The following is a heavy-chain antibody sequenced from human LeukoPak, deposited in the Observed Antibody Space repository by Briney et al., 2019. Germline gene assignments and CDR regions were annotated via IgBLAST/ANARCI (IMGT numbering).Heavy chain of an antibody. CDR2: IYTSGST. J-gene: IGHJ4*02. CDR1: GGSISSGSYY. CDR3: AREKIADSSKDY. Sequence: SETLSLTCTVTGGSISSGSYYWSWIRQPAGKGLEWIGRIYTSGSTNYNPSLKSRVTISVDTSKNQFSLKLSSVTAADTAVYYCAREKIADSSKDYWGQGTLVTVSS. D-gene: IGHD3-22*01. V-gene: IGHV4-61*02.